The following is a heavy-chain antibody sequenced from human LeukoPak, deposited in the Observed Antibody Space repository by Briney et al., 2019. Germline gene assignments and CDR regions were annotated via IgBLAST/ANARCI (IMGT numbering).Heavy chain of an antibody. J-gene: IGHJ3*02. D-gene: IGHD3-10*01. CDR3: ARDRGSDGFDI. CDR1: GFTFSTYD. Sequence: GGSLRLSCEGSGFTFSTYDMNRVRQGPGKGLQWVSGISGSGDTTYYADSVKGRFTIYRDNSKNTVYLVMNSLRGEDTAEYYCARDRGSDGFDIWGQGTMVIVSS. CDR2: ISGSGDTT. V-gene: IGHV3-23*01.